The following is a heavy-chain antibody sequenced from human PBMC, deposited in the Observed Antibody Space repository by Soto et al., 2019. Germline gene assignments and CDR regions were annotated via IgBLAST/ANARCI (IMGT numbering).Heavy chain of an antibody. CDR3: AREETGITGTKFDY. D-gene: IGHD1-20*01. J-gene: IGHJ4*02. CDR2: IIPIFGTA. CDR1: GGTFSSYA. Sequence: ASVKVSCKASGGTFSSYAISWVRQAPGQGLEWMGGIIPIFGTANYAQKFQGRVTITADESTSTAYMELSSLRSEDTAVYYCAREETGITGTKFDYWGQGTLVTVSS. V-gene: IGHV1-69*13.